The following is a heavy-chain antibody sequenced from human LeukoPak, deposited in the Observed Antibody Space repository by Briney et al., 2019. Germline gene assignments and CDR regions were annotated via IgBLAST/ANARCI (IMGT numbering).Heavy chain of an antibody. V-gene: IGHV4-4*07. J-gene: IGHJ1*01. D-gene: IGHD3-22*01. Sequence: SETLSLTCSVSGGSISSYYWSWIRQPAGKGLEWIGRIYTSGRTDYNPSLKSRVTMSVETSKNQFSLKLTSVTAADTAVYYCATSATGDSTGYYYFHLHHWGQGTLVTVSS. CDR3: ATSATGDSTGYYYFHLHH. CDR1: GGSISSYY. CDR2: IYTSGRT.